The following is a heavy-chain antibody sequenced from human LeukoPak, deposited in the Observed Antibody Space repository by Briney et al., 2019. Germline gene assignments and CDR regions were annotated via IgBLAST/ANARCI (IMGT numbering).Heavy chain of an antibody. CDR3: ARHAVGATGAFDI. CDR1: GGSLSSYY. V-gene: IGHV4-59*08. CDR2: IYYSGST. J-gene: IGHJ3*02. Sequence: SETLSLTCTVSGGSLSSYYWSWIRQPPGEGLEWIGYIYYSGSTNYNPSLKSRVTISVDTSKNQFSLKLSSVTAADTAVYYCARHAVGATGAFDIWGQGTMVTVSS. D-gene: IGHD1-26*01.